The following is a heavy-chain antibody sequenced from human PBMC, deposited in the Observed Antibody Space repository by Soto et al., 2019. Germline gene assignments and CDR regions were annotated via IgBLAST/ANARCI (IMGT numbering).Heavy chain of an antibody. Sequence: QVQLVESGGGVVQPGRSLRLSCAASGFTFSNYAIHWVHQAPGKGLEWVAAISYDGSNKYYADSVKGRFTISRDNSKSTLYLQVNSLRADDTAVYYCARGTSSGWYYFDYWGQGTLVTVSS. CDR3: ARGTSSGWYYFDY. CDR1: GFTFSNYA. D-gene: IGHD6-19*01. CDR2: ISYDGSNK. V-gene: IGHV3-30-3*01. J-gene: IGHJ4*02.